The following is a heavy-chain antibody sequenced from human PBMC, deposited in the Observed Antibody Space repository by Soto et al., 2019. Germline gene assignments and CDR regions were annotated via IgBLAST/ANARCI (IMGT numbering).Heavy chain of an antibody. CDR3: ARYGSGSYYPTTFDY. CDR1: GGSISSGGYY. J-gene: IGHJ4*02. Sequence: QVQLQESGPGLVKPSQTLSLTCTVSGGSISSGGYYWSWIRQHPGKGLECIGYIYDSGSTYYNPSRKSRVTISVDTSENPFSLKLSSVTAADTAVYYCARYGSGSYYPTTFDYWGQGTLVTVSS. CDR2: IYDSGST. V-gene: IGHV4-31*03. D-gene: IGHD3-10*01.